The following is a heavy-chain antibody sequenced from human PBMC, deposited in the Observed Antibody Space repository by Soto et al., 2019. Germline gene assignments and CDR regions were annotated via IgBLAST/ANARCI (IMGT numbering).Heavy chain of an antibody. CDR3: ARTFLYGDYGSDAFDI. V-gene: IGHV1-18*04. J-gene: IGHJ3*02. CDR2: ISANNGNT. Sequence: GASVKVSCKASGYTFTGYDMHWVRQAPGQGLEWMGWISANNGNTNYAQKLQGRVTMTTDTSTSTAYMELRSLRSDDTAVYYCARTFLYGDYGSDAFDIWGQGTMVTVSS. D-gene: IGHD4-17*01. CDR1: GYTFTGYD.